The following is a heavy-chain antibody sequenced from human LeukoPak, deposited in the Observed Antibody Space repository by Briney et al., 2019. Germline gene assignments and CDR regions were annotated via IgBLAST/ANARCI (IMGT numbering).Heavy chain of an antibody. CDR1: GYTFTSYY. J-gene: IGHJ2*01. CDR2: INPSGGST. V-gene: IGHV1-46*01. CDR3: ARPYYGSGSADWYFDL. D-gene: IGHD3-10*01. Sequence: GASVKVSCKASGYTFTSYYMHWVRQAPGQGLERMGIINPSGGSTSYAQKFQGRVTMTRDTSTSTVYMELSSLRSEDTAVYYCARPYYGSGSADWYFDLWGRGTLVTVSS.